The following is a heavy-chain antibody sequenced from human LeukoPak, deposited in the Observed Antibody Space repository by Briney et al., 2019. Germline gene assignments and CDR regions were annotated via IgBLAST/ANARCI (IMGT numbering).Heavy chain of an antibody. V-gene: IGHV3-21*04. CDR1: GFTFSSYS. Sequence: GGSLRLSCAASGFTFSSYSMNWVRQAPGKGLEWVSSISSSSSYIYYADSVKGRFTISRDNAKNSLYLQMNSLRAEDTAVYYCARYVVGAMGDYYGMDVWGQGTTVTVSS. D-gene: IGHD1-26*01. CDR3: ARYVVGAMGDYYGMDV. J-gene: IGHJ6*02. CDR2: ISSSSSYI.